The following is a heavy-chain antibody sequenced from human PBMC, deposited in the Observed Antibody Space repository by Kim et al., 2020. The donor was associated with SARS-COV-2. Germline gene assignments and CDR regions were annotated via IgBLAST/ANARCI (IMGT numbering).Heavy chain of an antibody. Sequence: GESLKISCKASGYNFPTYWIGWVRQMPGKDLEWMGVIYPDGSNTKYSPSLQGQVSISVDKSINTAYLHWSSLKASDTAMYYCARLRYSSGSTYYFDYWGQGTLVTVSS. CDR3: ARLRYSSGSTYYFDY. V-gene: IGHV5-51*01. D-gene: IGHD2-15*01. J-gene: IGHJ4*02. CDR1: GYNFPTYW. CDR2: IYPDGSNT.